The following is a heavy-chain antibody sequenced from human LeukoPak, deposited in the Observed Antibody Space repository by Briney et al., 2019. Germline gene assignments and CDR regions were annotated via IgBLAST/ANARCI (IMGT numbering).Heavy chain of an antibody. CDR3: ARDEGVSSYII. J-gene: IGHJ3*02. CDR2: IKQDGSEK. D-gene: IGHD3-10*01. CDR1: GFSFSNSW. V-gene: IGHV3-7*01. Sequence: GGSLRLSCAASGFSFSNSWMSWVRQAPGKGLEWVANIKQDGSEKYYVDSVKGRFTTSRDNAKNSLYLQMNGLRAEDTAVYYCARDEGVSSYIIWGQGTMVTVSS.